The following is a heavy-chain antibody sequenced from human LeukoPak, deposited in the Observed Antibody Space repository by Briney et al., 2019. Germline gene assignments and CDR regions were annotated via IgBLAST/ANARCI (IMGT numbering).Heavy chain of an antibody. V-gene: IGHV3-30*12. CDR2: ISYTSHK. J-gene: IGHJ6*03. Sequence: PGGSLRLSCAASGFTFSTYGLQWVRQAPGKGLEWVSFISYTSHKYYADSLKGRITISRDNAKNSLYLQMNSLRAEDTAVYYCARDLRAPAEDYSYYYMDVWGKGTTVTVSS. CDR3: ARDLRAPAEDYSYYYMDV. CDR1: GFTFSTYG. D-gene: IGHD2-2*01.